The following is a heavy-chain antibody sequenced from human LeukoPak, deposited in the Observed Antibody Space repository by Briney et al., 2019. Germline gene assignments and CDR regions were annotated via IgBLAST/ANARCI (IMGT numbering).Heavy chain of an antibody. CDR1: GYNFTSYW. D-gene: IGHD2-15*01. V-gene: IGHV5-51*01. Sequence: GESLKISCKGSGYNFTSYWIGWVRQVPGKGLEWMGILYPGDSDTRYSPSFQGQVTISADKSISTAYLQWSSLKASDTAMYYCARLEYCSGGSCYGFSYFDYWGQGTLVTVSS. CDR3: ARLEYCSGGSCYGFSYFDY. J-gene: IGHJ4*02. CDR2: LYPGDSDT.